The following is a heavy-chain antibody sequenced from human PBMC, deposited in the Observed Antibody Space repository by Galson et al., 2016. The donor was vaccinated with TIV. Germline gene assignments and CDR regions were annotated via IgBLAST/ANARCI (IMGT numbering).Heavy chain of an antibody. V-gene: IGHV1-69*13. J-gene: IGHJ6*02. D-gene: IGHD5-18*01. CDR1: GDTFSSYP. Sequence: SVKVSCKASGDTFSSYPFNWVRQAPGQGLEWVGGFIPLFGTANYAQKFQGRVTISADESTSTLYMEVRSLRSEDTAVYYCAKDRNTAMDTYHYYYGMVVWGQGTTGIVS. CDR2: FIPLFGTA. CDR3: AKDRNTAMDTYHYYYGMVV.